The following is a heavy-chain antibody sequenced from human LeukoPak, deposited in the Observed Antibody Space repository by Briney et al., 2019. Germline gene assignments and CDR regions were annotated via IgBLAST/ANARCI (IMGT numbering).Heavy chain of an antibody. J-gene: IGHJ4*02. V-gene: IGHV3-30*18. CDR2: ISYDGSNK. CDR3: AKDIGYDSSGYSPYFDY. Sequence: PGGSLRLSCAASGFTFSSYGMHWVRQAPGKGLEWVAVISYDGSNKYYADSAKGRFTISRDNSKNTLYLQMNSLRAEDTAVYYCAKDIGYDSSGYSPYFDYWGQETLVPVS. CDR1: GFTFSSYG. D-gene: IGHD3-22*01.